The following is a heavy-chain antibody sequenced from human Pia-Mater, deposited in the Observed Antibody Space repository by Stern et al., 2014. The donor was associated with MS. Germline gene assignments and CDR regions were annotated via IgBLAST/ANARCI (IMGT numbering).Heavy chain of an antibody. D-gene: IGHD2-15*01. CDR2: ISHDGNEK. CDR1: GFTLRSYG. CDR3: AKDRLFCSGGGCYAMDV. J-gene: IGHJ6*02. Sequence: VQLVESGGGVVQPGRSLRLSCAASGFTLRSYGMHWVRQAPGKGLEGVAVISHDGNEKYYTDSVKGRFTISRDNSKNTLYLQMNSLRIEDTAVYYCAKDRLFCSGGGCYAMDVWGQGTTVTVSS. V-gene: IGHV3-30*18.